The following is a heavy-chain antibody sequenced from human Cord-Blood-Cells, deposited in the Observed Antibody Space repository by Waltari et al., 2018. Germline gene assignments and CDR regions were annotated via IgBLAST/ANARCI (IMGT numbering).Heavy chain of an antibody. Sequence: QVQLVQSGAEVKKPGASVKVSCKASGYTFTGYYMHWVRQAPGQGLEWMGWINPNSGGTNYAQKFQGRVSMTRDTSSSTAYMELSRLRSDDTAVYYCARDGSSGSYYRWFDPWGQGTLVTVSS. V-gene: IGHV1-2*02. D-gene: IGHD1-26*01. J-gene: IGHJ5*02. CDR1: GYTFTGYY. CDR2: INPNSGGT. CDR3: ARDGSSGSYYRWFDP.